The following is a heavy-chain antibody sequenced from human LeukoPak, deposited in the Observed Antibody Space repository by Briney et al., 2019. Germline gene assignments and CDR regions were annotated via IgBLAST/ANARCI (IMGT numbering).Heavy chain of an antibody. J-gene: IGHJ4*02. CDR1: GHTFTGYY. Sequence: PSVKVTCKASGHTFTGYYMHSVRQAPGQGLEWMGWINPNSGGTNYAQKFQGRVTMTRDTSISTAYMELSRLRSDDTAVYYCASSTPLYFDYWGQGTLVTVSS. CDR3: ASSTPLYFDY. CDR2: INPNSGGT. V-gene: IGHV1-2*02.